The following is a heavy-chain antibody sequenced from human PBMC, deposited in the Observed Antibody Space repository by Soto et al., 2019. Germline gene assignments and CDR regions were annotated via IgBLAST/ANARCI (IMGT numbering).Heavy chain of an antibody. J-gene: IGHJ6*02. D-gene: IGHD3-10*01. CDR1: GFTFSSYA. V-gene: IGHV3-30-3*01. CDR2: ISYDGSNK. CDR3: ARDQIPMVRGASRDYYYGMDV. Sequence: PGGSLRLSCAASGFTFSSYAMHWVRQAPGKGLEWVAVISYDGSNKYYADSVKGRFTISRDNSKNTLYLQMNSLRAEDTAVYYCARDQIPMVRGASRDYYYGMDVWGQGTTVTVSS.